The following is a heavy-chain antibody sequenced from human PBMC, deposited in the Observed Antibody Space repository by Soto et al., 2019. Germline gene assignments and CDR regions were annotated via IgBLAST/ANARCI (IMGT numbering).Heavy chain of an antibody. Sequence: QITLKESGPTLVKPTQTLTLTCTFSGFSLSTSGVGVGWIRQPPGKALEWLALIYWDDGKRYSPSLKSRLTITKHTSKNQVVLTMTNMEPVDTATYYCAHSRRLSGYEYYYYYYARDVWGQGTTVTVSS. CDR2: IYWDDGK. J-gene: IGHJ6*02. CDR1: GFSLSTSGVG. D-gene: IGHD5-12*01. CDR3: AHSRRLSGYEYYYYYYARDV. V-gene: IGHV2-5*02.